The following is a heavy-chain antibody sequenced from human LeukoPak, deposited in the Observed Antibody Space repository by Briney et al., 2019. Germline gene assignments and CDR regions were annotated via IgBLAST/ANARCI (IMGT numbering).Heavy chain of an antibody. CDR3: ARASRSGSYYFDY. V-gene: IGHV3-48*02. CDR2: LSSSSGTI. CDR1: EFTFSSYS. J-gene: IGHJ4*02. Sequence: GGSLRLSCAASEFTFSSYSMNWVRRAPGKGLEWVSYLSSSSGTIYYADSVKGRFTISRDNAKNSLYLQMNSLRDEDTAVYYCARASRSGSYYFDYWGQGTVVTVSS. D-gene: IGHD3-10*01.